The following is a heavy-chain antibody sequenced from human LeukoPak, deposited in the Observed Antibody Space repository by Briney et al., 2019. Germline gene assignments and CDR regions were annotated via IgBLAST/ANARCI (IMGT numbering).Heavy chain of an antibody. Sequence: SETLSLTCTVSGGSITTTSYYWGWIRQPPGKEMEWIGSFYYSGSTYYNPSLKSRVTISVDTSKNQFSLKLSSVTAADTAVYYCARGRTTETTYYYYYHGMDVWGQGTTVTVSS. V-gene: IGHV4-39*01. CDR1: GGSITTTSYY. CDR3: ARGRTTETTYYYYYHGMDV. CDR2: FYYSGST. D-gene: IGHD4-11*01. J-gene: IGHJ6*02.